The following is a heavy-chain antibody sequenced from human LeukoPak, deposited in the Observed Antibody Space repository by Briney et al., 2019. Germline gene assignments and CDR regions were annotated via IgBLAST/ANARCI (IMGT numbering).Heavy chain of an antibody. CDR1: GGTFSSYA. CDR3: ARDRYYDFWSGSHYFDY. J-gene: IGHJ4*02. V-gene: IGHV1-69*06. D-gene: IGHD3-3*01. CDR2: IIPMFGTA. Sequence: SVKVSCKASGGTFSSYAISWVRQAPGQGLEWMGVIIPMFGTANYAQKFQGRVTITADKSTTTAYMELSSLRSVDTAMYYCARDRYYDFWSGSHYFDYWGQGTLVTVSS.